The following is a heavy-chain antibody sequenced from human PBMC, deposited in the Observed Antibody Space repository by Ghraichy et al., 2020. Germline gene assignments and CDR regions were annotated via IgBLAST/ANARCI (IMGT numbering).Heavy chain of an antibody. J-gene: IGHJ6*02. CDR1: GFTFSSYS. V-gene: IGHV3-21*01. Sequence: GGSLRLSCAASGFTFSSYSMNWVRQAPGKGLEWVSSISSSSSYIYYADSVKGRFTISRDNAKNSLYLQMNSLRAEDTAVYYCARGSAGPDPLQGGNHSYYAMYVSAQGTPATVSS. CDR3: ARGSAGPDPLQGGNHSYYAMYV. CDR2: ISSSSSYI. D-gene: IGHD4-23*01.